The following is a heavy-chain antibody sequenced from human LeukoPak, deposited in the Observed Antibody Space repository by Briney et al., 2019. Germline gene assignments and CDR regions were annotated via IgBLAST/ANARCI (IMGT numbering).Heavy chain of an antibody. Sequence: PSETLSLTCTVSGDSISSSDFYWGWIRRPPGKGLEWIALINYSGRTFYNPSLESRVTIFVDMSKNQFSLRLNSVTAADTAVYYCARRRKDLNWFDPWGQGTLVTVSS. V-gene: IGHV4-39*01. CDR3: ARRRKDLNWFDP. CDR1: GDSISSSDFY. CDR2: INYSGRT. J-gene: IGHJ5*02.